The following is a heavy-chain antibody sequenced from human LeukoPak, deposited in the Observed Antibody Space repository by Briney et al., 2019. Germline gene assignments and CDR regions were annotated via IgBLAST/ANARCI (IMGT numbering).Heavy chain of an antibody. Sequence: SETLSLTCTVSGGSISSYYWSWIRQPPGKGLEWIGYIYYSGSTNYNPSLKSRVTISVDTSKNQFSLKLSSVTAADTAVYYCASLEYYDYVWGSYRPDYWGQGTLVTVSS. CDR2: IYYSGST. CDR3: ASLEYYDYVWGSYRPDY. J-gene: IGHJ4*02. CDR1: GGSISSYY. V-gene: IGHV4-59*01. D-gene: IGHD3-16*02.